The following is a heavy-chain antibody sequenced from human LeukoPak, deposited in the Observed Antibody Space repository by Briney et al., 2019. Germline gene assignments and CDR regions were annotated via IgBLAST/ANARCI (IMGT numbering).Heavy chain of an antibody. CDR1: GFTFSDYY. V-gene: IGHV3-11*01. CDR3: ARDSSYSGYGYFDY. D-gene: IGHD5-12*01. CDR2: ISSSGSTI. Sequence: SGGSLRLSCAASGFTFSDYYMSWIRQAPGKGLEWVSYISSSGSTIYYADSVKGRFTIPRDNAKNSLYLQMNSLRAEDTAVYYCARDSSYSGYGYFDYWGQGTLVTVSS. J-gene: IGHJ4*02.